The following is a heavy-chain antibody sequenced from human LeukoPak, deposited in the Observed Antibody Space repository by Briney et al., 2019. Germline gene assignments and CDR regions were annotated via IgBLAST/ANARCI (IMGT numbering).Heavy chain of an antibody. CDR3: AREDSSGYLGY. V-gene: IGHV4-59*01. CDR1: GASINTYY. Sequence: SETLSLTCTVSGASINTYYWSWIRQPPGKGLEWIGYIYYSGTTSYNPSLKTRVTISIDTSKNQFSLKLTSLTAADTAVYYCAREDSSGYLGYWGQGTLVTVSS. J-gene: IGHJ4*02. D-gene: IGHD3-22*01. CDR2: IYYSGTT.